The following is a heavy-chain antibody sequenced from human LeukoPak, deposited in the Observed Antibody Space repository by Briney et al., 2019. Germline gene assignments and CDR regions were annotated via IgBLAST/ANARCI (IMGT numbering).Heavy chain of an antibody. CDR3: ARDRRLGY. Sequence: KPSATLSLTCTVSGGSTSSYYWSWIRQPPGKGLEWIGYIYYSGSTNYNPSLKRRVTISVDTSKNQFSLKLSSVTAADTGVYYCARDRRLGYWGQGTLVTVSS. V-gene: IGHV4-59*01. CDR2: IYYSGST. CDR1: GGSTSSYY. J-gene: IGHJ4*02.